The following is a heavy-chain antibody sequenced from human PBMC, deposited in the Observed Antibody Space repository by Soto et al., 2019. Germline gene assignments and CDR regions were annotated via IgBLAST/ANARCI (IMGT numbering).Heavy chain of an antibody. D-gene: IGHD6-19*01. CDR2: IDPNDYST. CDR1: GYIFASKW. CDR3: ARGGSSGVGFDP. Sequence: VQLVQSGSEVKKPGESLRIYCKASGYIFASKWISWVRQMPGKGLEWMGRIDPNDYSTNYSPSFQGHVTISADKSITTAYLQWSSLKTSDTAMYYCARGGSSGVGFDPWGQGTLVTVSS. V-gene: IGHV5-10-1*03. J-gene: IGHJ5*02.